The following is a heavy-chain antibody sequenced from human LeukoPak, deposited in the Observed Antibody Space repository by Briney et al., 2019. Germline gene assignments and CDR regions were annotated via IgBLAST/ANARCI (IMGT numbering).Heavy chain of an antibody. D-gene: IGHD5-18*01. CDR3: ARIPSYGDFAGKNDY. Sequence: SETLSLTCAVYGGSFSGYYWSWIRQPPGKGLEWIGEINHSGSTNYNPSLKSRVTISVDTSKNQFSLKLSSVTAADTAVYYRARIPSYGDFAGKNDYWGQGTLVTVSS. CDR1: GGSFSGYY. V-gene: IGHV4-34*01. J-gene: IGHJ4*02. CDR2: INHSGST.